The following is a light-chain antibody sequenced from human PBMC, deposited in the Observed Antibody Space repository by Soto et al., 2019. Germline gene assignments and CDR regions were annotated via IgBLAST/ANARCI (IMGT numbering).Light chain of an antibody. J-gene: IGLJ3*02. CDR3: ETWDSNTRV. CDR2: LEGSGSY. CDR1: SGHSSNI. V-gene: IGLV4-60*02. Sequence: QLVLTQSSSASASLGSSVKLTCTLSSGHSSNIIAWHQQQPGKAPRYLMKLEGSGSYNKGSGVPDRFSGSSSGADRYLTISHLQFEDEADYYCETWDSNTRVFGGGTKLTVL.